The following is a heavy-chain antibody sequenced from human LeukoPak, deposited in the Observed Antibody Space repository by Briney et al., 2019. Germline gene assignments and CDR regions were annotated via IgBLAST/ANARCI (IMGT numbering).Heavy chain of an antibody. V-gene: IGHV3-33*01. Sequence: GRSLRLSCAASGFTFSRYGMHWVRQGPGKGLEWVAVIWYDGSKKYYADSVKGRFTISRDNSKNTLYPQMNSLRAEDTAVYYCARDLRLGYYDSSFPDYWGQGTLVTVSS. CDR3: ARDLRLGYYDSSFPDY. D-gene: IGHD3-22*01. J-gene: IGHJ4*02. CDR2: IWYDGSKK. CDR1: GFTFSRYG.